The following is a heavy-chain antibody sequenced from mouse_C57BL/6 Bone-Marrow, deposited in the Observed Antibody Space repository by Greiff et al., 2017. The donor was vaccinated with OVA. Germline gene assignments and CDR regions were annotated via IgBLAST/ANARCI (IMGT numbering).Heavy chain of an antibody. CDR1: GFTFSNYW. D-gene: IGHD4-1*01. CDR2: IRLKSDNYAT. CDR3: TANWWFAY. V-gene: IGHV6-3*01. J-gene: IGHJ3*01. Sequence: EVQVVESGGGLVQPGGSMKLSCVASGFTFSNYWMNWVRQSPEKGLEWVAQIRLKSDNYATHYAESVKGRFTISRDDSKSSVYLQMNNLRAEDTGIYYCTANWWFAYWGQGTLVTVSA.